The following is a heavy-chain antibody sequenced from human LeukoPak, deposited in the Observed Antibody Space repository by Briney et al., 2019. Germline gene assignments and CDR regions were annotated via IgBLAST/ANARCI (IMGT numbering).Heavy chain of an antibody. CDR2: MHDSGSS. J-gene: IGHJ4*02. CDR3: ARVGLFVVVTAIRGQYYFDY. Sequence: SETLSLTCTVSGDSMRGYYWTWIRHLPGKGLQWIGYMHDSGSSTYNPSLKSRVSILLDTSNNQFSLKLRSVTAADTAVYYCARVGLFVVVTAIRGQYYFDYWGQGTLVTVSS. V-gene: IGHV4-4*09. CDR1: GDSMRGYY. D-gene: IGHD2-21*02.